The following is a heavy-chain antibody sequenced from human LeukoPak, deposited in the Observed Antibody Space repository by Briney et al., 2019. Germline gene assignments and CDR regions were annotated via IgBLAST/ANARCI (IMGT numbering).Heavy chain of an antibody. Sequence: QPGRSLRLSCAASGFTFSSYGMHWVRQAPGKGLEWVAVTPYDGSNKYYADSVKGRFTISRDNSKNTLYLQMNSLRTEDTAVYFCAKDYDFWSGFDNWGQGTLVTVPP. D-gene: IGHD3-3*01. V-gene: IGHV3-30*18. CDR3: AKDYDFWSGFDN. CDR1: GFTFSSYG. CDR2: TPYDGSNK. J-gene: IGHJ4*02.